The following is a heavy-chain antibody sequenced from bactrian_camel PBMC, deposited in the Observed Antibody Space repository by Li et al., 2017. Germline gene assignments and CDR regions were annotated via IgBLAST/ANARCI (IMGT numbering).Heavy chain of an antibody. CDR2: IMKSGST. CDR3: VRTCGGTWLTQHY. D-gene: IGHD6*01. Sequence: HVQLVESGGGLVQAGGTLSLSCAASGFAFSSRWMYWVRQAPGKGLEWVSGIMKSGSTSYADSVKSRFTISRDNAKNTVYLQMNSLKPEDTAVYYCVRTCGGTWLTQHYWGQGTQVTVS. J-gene: IGHJ4*01. CDR1: GFAFSSRW. V-gene: IGHV3S26*01.